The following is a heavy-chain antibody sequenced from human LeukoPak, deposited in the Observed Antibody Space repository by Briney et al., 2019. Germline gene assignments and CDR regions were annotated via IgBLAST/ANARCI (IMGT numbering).Heavy chain of an antibody. CDR3: ARTFGPKYYDILTGYYKGYYFDY. J-gene: IGHJ4*02. D-gene: IGHD3-9*01. CDR2: INHSGST. CDR1: GGSFSGYY. V-gene: IGHV4-34*01. Sequence: SETLSLTCAVYGGSFSGYYWSWIRQPPGKGLEWIGEINHSGSTNYNPSLKSRVTISVDTSKNQFSLKLSSVTAADTAVYYCARTFGPKYYDILTGYYKGYYFDYWGQGTLVTVSS.